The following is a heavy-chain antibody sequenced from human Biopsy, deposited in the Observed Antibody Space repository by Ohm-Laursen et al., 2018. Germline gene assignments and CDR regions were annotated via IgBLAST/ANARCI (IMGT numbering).Heavy chain of an antibody. CDR2: IFYRGST. J-gene: IGHJ5*02. Sequence: PSHTLSLTCIVSGGSISNNNYYWGWLRQPPGKGLEWIGSIFYRGSTHYKPSLKSRVNISVDTSKNKFSLKLNSVTAADTAVYYCARDYDTSGYYYVSWGQGTLVTVSS. V-gene: IGHV4-39*01. CDR1: GGSISNNNYY. D-gene: IGHD3-22*01. CDR3: ARDYDTSGYYYVS.